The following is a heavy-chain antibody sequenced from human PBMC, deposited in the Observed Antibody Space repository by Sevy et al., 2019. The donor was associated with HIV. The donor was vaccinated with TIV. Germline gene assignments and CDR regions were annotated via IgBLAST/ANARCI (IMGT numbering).Heavy chain of an antibody. V-gene: IGHV3-33*01. CDR3: ARDPLYHYGSGSVYRSDYGMDV. J-gene: IGHJ6*02. CDR1: GFTFNTYA. Sequence: GGSLRLSCAASGFTFNTYAMHWVRQPPGKGLEWVAVIWNDGSEKYYADSVEGRFTISRDNSKNMLYLQMNSLRAEDTAVFFCARDPLYHYGSGSVYRSDYGMDVWGQGTTVTVSS. D-gene: IGHD3-10*01. CDR2: IWNDGSEK.